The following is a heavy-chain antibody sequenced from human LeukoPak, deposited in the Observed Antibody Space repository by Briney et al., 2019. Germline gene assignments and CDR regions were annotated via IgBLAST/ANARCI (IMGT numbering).Heavy chain of an antibody. Sequence: GGSLRLSCAASGFTFTSYTMNWVRQAPGKGLEWGSAISGSGGSTYYADSVKGRFTISRDNSKNTLYLQMNSLRAEDTAVYYCARDKLDLLTYDAFDIWGQGTMVTVSS. CDR3: ARDKLDLLTYDAFDI. J-gene: IGHJ3*02. CDR2: ISGSGGST. D-gene: IGHD3/OR15-3a*01. CDR1: GFTFTSYT. V-gene: IGHV3-23*01.